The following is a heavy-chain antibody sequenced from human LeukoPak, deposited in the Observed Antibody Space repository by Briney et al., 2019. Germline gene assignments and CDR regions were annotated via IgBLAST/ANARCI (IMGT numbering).Heavy chain of an antibody. CDR3: ARAYYDSSGYYSPTVDY. CDR2: IYYSGST. Sequence: SETLSLTCTVSGGSISSYYWSWIRQPPGKGLEWIGYIYYSGSTNYNPSLKSRVTISVDTSKNQFSLKLSSVTAADTAVYYCARAYYDSSGYYSPTVDYWGQGTLVTVSS. CDR1: GGSISSYY. V-gene: IGHV4-59*01. J-gene: IGHJ4*02. D-gene: IGHD3-22*01.